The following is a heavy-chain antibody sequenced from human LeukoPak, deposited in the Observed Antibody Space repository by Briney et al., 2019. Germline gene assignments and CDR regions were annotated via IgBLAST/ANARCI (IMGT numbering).Heavy chain of an antibody. Sequence: PGGSLRLSCAASGFTFSSYSMNWVRQAPGKGLEWVSYISSSSSTIYYADSVKGRFTISRDNAKNSLYLQMNSLRAEDTAVYYCASLGGPGLRDYWGQGTLVTVSS. CDR2: ISSSSSTI. CDR3: ASLGGPGLRDY. J-gene: IGHJ4*02. CDR1: GFTFSSYS. V-gene: IGHV3-48*01. D-gene: IGHD4-17*01.